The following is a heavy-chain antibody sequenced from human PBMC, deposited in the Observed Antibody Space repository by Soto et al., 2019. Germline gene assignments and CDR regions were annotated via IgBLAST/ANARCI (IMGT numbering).Heavy chain of an antibody. CDR1: GFTFSSYA. CDR2: ISGSGGST. J-gene: IGHJ4*02. V-gene: IGHV3-23*01. D-gene: IGHD3-22*01. Sequence: PGGSLRLSCGASGFTFSSYAMSWVRQAPGKGLEWVSAISGSGGSTYYADSVKGRFTISRDNSKNTLYLQMNSLRAEDTAVYYCAKGRGLSRYYYDSSGGTVEWYYWGQGTLVTVSS. CDR3: AKGRGLSRYYYDSSGGTVEWYY.